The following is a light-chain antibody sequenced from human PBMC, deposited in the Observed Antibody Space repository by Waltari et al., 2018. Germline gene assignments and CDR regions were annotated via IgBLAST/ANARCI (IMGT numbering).Light chain of an antibody. J-gene: IGKJ1*01. CDR1: HSISSH. V-gene: IGKV3-15*01. CDR3: QQYNLWPPWT. Sequence: EIVMTQSTATLSVSPGARATPSCRASHSISSHLAWHQQKPGQAPRLLIYGASTRATGIPARFSGSGSGTEFTLTINSLQSEDVAVYYCQQYNLWPPWTFGQGTKVEIK. CDR2: GAS.